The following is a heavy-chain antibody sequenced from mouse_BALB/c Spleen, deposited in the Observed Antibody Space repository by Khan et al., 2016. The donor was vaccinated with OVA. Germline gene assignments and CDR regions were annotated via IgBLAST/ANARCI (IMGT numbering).Heavy chain of an antibody. J-gene: IGHJ1*01. V-gene: IGHV1S29*02. CDR3: AGWDYGSNDWFFDV. D-gene: IGHD1-1*01. CDR2: IYPYNDGT. CDR1: GYTFTDYN. Sequence: EVQLQESGPELVKPGASVKISCKASGYTFTDYNMHWVKQSHGKSLEWIGYIYPYNDGTVYNQKFKTKATLTVDNSSSTAYMELRSLTSEDSAVYCCAGWDYGSNDWFFDVWGEGTTVTVSS.